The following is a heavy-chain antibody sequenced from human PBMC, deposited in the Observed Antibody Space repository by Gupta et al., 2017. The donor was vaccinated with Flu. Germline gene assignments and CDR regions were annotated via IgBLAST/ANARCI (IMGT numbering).Heavy chain of an antibody. J-gene: IGHJ6*03. Sequence: QVQLVESGGGGVQPGGSLSLPWAASGFTSSTYGFHGVRQAPGKGLEWVAVISYDGSNKYYADSVKGRFTISRDNSKNTLYLQMNSLRAEDTAVYYCAKDSQFGVFLVSGYYYYMDVWGKGTTVTVSS. CDR1: GFTSSTYG. CDR3: AKDSQFGVFLVSGYYYYMDV. D-gene: IGHD3-16*01. V-gene: IGHV3-30*18. CDR2: ISYDGSNK.